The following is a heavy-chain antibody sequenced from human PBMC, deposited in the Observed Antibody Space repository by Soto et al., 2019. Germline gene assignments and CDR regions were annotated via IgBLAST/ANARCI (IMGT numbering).Heavy chain of an antibody. CDR3: ARDILSGGAYPDS. CDR1: GFTFSTYT. D-gene: IGHD3-10*01. J-gene: IGHJ5*01. Sequence: GGSLRLSCAASGFTFSTYTMNWVRQAPGKGLEWISSISSGSSYIYYAGSVKGRFTISRDNAKNSLFLQMNSLRADDTAVYYWARDILSGGAYPDSWGQGTKVTVSS. V-gene: IGHV3-21*01. CDR2: ISSGSSYI.